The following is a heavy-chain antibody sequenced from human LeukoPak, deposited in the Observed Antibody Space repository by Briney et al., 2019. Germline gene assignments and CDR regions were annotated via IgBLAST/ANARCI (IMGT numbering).Heavy chain of an antibody. CDR2: IYYSGST. CDR3: ARIHLGAHYYFDY. V-gene: IGHV4-59*08. J-gene: IGHJ4*02. Sequence: PSETLSLTCTVSGGSISSYYWNWIRQPPGKGLEWIGYIYYSGSTNYNPSLKSRVTIAVDTSKNQLSLKLSSVTAADTAVYYCARIHLGAHYYFDYWGQGTLVTVSS. D-gene: IGHD1-26*01. CDR1: GGSISSYY.